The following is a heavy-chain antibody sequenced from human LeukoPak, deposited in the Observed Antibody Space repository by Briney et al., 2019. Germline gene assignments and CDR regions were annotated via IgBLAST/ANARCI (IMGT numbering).Heavy chain of an antibody. CDR2: ISAYNGNT. Sequence: ASVKVSCKASGYTFTSYGISWVRQAPGQGLEWMGWISAYNGNTNCAQKLQGRVTMTTDTSTSTAYMELRSLRSDDTAVYYCARVLTGTTFHYYYYGMDVWGQGTTVTVSS. D-gene: IGHD1-7*01. V-gene: IGHV1-18*01. CDR3: ARVLTGTTFHYYYYGMDV. CDR1: GYTFTSYG. J-gene: IGHJ6*02.